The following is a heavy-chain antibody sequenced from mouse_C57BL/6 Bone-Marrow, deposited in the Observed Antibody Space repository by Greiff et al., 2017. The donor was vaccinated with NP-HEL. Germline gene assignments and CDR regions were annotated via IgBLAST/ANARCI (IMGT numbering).Heavy chain of an antibody. V-gene: IGHV1-15*01. J-gene: IGHJ4*01. Sequence: VQLQESGAELVRPGASVTLSCKASGYTFTDYEMHWVKQTPVHGLEWIGAIEPETGGTAYNQKFKGKAILTADKSSSTAYMELRSLTSEDSAVYYCTKSDDYGGYYAMDYWGQGTSVTVSS. D-gene: IGHD2-4*01. CDR2: IEPETGGT. CDR1: GYTFTDYE. CDR3: TKSDDYGGYYAMDY.